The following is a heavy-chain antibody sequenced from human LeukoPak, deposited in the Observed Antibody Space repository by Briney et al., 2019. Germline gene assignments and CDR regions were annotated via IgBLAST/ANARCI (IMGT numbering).Heavy chain of an antibody. J-gene: IGHJ4*02. D-gene: IGHD2-2*01. CDR2: IYYSGRT. CDR1: GGSISSYY. CDR3: ARPQTMGSSSPLGY. V-gene: IGHV4-59*01. Sequence: NSSETLSLTCTVSGGSISSYYWIWIRQPPGKGLEWIGDIYYSGRTNYNPPLKSRVTTSLDTSKNQISLKLSSVTAADTAVYYCARPQTMGSSSPLGYWGQGTLVTVSS.